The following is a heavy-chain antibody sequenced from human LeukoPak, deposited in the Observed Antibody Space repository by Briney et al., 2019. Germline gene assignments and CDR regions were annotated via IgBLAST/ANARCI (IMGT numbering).Heavy chain of an antibody. CDR1: GGSISSYY. CDR2: IYYSGST. V-gene: IGHV4-59*08. D-gene: IGHD4-17*01. CDR3: VGQDYGGTFDY. Sequence: SETLSLTCTVSGGSISSYYWSWIRQSPGKGLEWIGYIYYSGSTNYNSSLKSRVTISVDTSKSQFSLKLSSVTAADTAVYYCVGQDYGGTFDYWGQGTLVTVSS. J-gene: IGHJ4*02.